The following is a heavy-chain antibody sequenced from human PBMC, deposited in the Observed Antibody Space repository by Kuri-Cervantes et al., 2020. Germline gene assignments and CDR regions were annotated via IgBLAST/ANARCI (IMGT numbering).Heavy chain of an antibody. CDR3: ARDPSYHSSGYYYYYYGMDV. J-gene: IGHJ6*02. D-gene: IGHD3-22*01. Sequence: GESLKISCAASGFTFSSYAMHWVRQAPGKGLEWVAVISYDGSNKCYADSVKGRFAISRDNSKNTLYLQMNSLRAEDTAVYYCARDPSYHSSGYYYYYYGMDVWGQGTTVTVSS. CDR1: GFTFSSYA. V-gene: IGHV3-30*09. CDR2: ISYDGSNK.